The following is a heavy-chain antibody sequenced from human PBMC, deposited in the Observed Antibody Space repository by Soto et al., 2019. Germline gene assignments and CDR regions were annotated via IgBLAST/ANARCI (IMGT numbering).Heavy chain of an antibody. CDR2: TYYRSKWYN. CDR3: ARGRREWLSNYYGMDV. J-gene: IGHJ6*02. D-gene: IGHD6-19*01. CDR1: GDSVSSNSAA. Sequence: SQTLSLTCAITGDSVSSNSAAWNWIRQSPSRGLEWLGRTYYRSKWYNDYAVSVKSRITINPDTSKNQFSLQLNSVTPEDTAVYYCARGRREWLSNYYGMDVWGQGTTVTVSS. V-gene: IGHV6-1*01.